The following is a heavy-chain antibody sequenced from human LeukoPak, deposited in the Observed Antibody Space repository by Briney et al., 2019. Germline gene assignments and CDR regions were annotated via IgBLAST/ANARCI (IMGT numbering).Heavy chain of an antibody. Sequence: PSQTLSLTCTVSGGSISSGGYYWSWIRQPPGKGLEWIGYIYHSGSTYYNPSLKSRVTISVDRSKNQFSLKLSSVTAADTAVYYCARDRRRRFWQTIPVAFDIWGQGTMVTVSS. V-gene: IGHV4-30-2*01. CDR2: IYHSGST. CDR3: ARDRRRRFWQTIPVAFDI. J-gene: IGHJ3*02. CDR1: GGSISSGGYY. D-gene: IGHD3-3*01.